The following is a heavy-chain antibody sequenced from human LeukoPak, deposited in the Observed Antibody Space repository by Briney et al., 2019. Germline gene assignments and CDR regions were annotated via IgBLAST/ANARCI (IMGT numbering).Heavy chain of an antibody. CDR2: IYPGDSDT. CDR3: ARHEGAVAGTGENYYYYGMDV. V-gene: IGHV5-51*01. Sequence: GESLKISCRVSGYSFSDYWIGWVRQMPGKGLEWMGIIYPGDSDTRYSPSLQGQVTISADKSISTAYLQWSSLKASDTAMYYCARHEGAVAGTGENYYYYGMDVWGQGTTVTVSS. D-gene: IGHD6-19*01. J-gene: IGHJ6*02. CDR1: GYSFSDYW.